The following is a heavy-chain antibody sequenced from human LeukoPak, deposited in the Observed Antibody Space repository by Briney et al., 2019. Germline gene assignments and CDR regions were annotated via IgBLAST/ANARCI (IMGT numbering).Heavy chain of an antibody. Sequence: SETLSLTCTVSGGSISRSSYYWGWIRQPPGKGLEWIGSIYYSGSTYYNPSLKSRVTISVDTSKNQFSLKLSSVTAADTAVYYCARLSWEVATEVLAAYYYYMDVWGKGTTVTVSS. CDR3: ARLSWEVATEVLAAYYYYMDV. CDR1: GGSISRSSYY. V-gene: IGHV4-39*01. D-gene: IGHD5-12*01. CDR2: IYYSGST. J-gene: IGHJ6*03.